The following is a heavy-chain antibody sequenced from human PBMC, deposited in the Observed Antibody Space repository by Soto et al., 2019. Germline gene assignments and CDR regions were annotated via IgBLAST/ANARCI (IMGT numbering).Heavy chain of an antibody. CDR1: GFTFSSYG. Sequence: PGGSLRLSCAASGFTFSSYGMHWVRQAPGKGLEWVAFIWYDGSNKYYADSVKGRFTISRDNSKNTLYLQMNSLRAEDTAVYYCARDRSTVKRYYYYYGMDXWGQGTTVTVS. J-gene: IGHJ6*02. CDR2: IWYDGSNK. CDR3: ARDRSTVKRYYYYYGMDX. D-gene: IGHD4-4*01. V-gene: IGHV3-33*01.